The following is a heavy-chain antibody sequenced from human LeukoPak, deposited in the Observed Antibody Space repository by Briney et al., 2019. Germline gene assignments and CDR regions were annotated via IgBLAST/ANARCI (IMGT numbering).Heavy chain of an antibody. J-gene: IGHJ4*02. CDR3: ARGGVESDRSDYSSFYY. CDR1: GFTVSSNY. D-gene: IGHD3-22*01. V-gene: IGHV3-53*01. CDR2: IYTGGGT. Sequence: GGSLRLSCAASGFTVSSNYMSWVRQAPGKGLEWVSFIYTGGGTYYADSVKGRFTISRDNSKNTLYLQMNSLRAEDTAVYYCARGGVESDRSDYSSFYYWGQGTLVTVSS.